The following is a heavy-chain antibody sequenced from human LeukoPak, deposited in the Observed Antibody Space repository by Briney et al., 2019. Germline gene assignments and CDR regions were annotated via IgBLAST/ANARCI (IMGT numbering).Heavy chain of an antibody. CDR1: GGSISTYY. J-gene: IGHJ3*02. CDR2: IHYSGST. D-gene: IGHD6-19*01. Sequence: KSSETLSLTCTVSGGSISTYYWSWIRQPPGKGLEWIGYIHYSGSTNYSPSLKSRVTISVDTSKNQFSLKLSSVTAADTAVYYCARYRGGWLDDAFDIWGQGTMVTVSS. V-gene: IGHV4-59*01. CDR3: ARYRGGWLDDAFDI.